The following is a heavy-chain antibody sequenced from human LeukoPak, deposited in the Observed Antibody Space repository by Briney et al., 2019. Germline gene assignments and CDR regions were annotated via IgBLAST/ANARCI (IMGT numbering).Heavy chain of an antibody. Sequence: SETLSLTCTVSGGSISSSSYYWGWIRQPPGKGLEWIGSIYYSGSTYYNPSLKSRVTISVDTSKNQFSLKLSSVTAADTAVYYCARGFSSWIFGYWGQGTLVTVSS. J-gene: IGHJ4*02. V-gene: IGHV4-39*07. CDR1: GGSISSSSYY. CDR3: ARGFSSWIFGY. D-gene: IGHD6-13*01. CDR2: IYYSGST.